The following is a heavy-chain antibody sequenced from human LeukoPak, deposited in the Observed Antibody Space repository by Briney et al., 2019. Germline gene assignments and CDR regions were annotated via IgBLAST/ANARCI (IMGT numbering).Heavy chain of an antibody. CDR2: IYYSGST. J-gene: IGHJ4*02. D-gene: IGHD2-2*01. CDR1: GGSISSSIYY. CDR3: ARESPPDIVVVPAAMATDH. V-gene: IGHV4-39*02. Sequence: KASETLSLTCTVSGGSISSSIYYWGWIRQPPGKGLEWIGSIYYSGSTYYNPSLKSRVTISVDTSKNQFSLKLSSVTAADTAVYYCARESPPDIVVVPAAMATDHWGQGTAVTVSS.